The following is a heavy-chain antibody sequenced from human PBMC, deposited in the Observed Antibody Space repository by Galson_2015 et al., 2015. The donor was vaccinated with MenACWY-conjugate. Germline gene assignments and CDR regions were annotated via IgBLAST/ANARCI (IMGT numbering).Heavy chain of an antibody. CDR1: GYSISNGYY. D-gene: IGHD1-26*01. CDR3: ARLTGYIGSFFFPY. J-gene: IGHJ4*02. V-gene: IGHV4-38-2*01. Sequence: SETLSLTCGVSGYSISNGYYWGWIRQPPGKGLEWIGIIYNTGNTYYNASLKSRVTMSVDTSKNQFSLKLTSVTAADSAVYYCARLTGYIGSFFFPYWGQGTLVTVSS. CDR2: IYNTGNT.